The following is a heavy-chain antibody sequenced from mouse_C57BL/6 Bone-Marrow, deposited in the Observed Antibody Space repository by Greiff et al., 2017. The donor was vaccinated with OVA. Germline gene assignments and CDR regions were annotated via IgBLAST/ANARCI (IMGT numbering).Heavy chain of an antibody. Sequence: EVKLMESGGGLVQPGGSLKLSCAASGFTFSDYYMYWVRQTPEKRLEWVAYISNGGGSTYYPDTVKGRFTISRDNAKNTLYLQMSRLKSEDTAMYYCARQGYYGSSYGWFAYWGQGTLVTVSA. CDR2: ISNGGGST. CDR1: GFTFSDYY. D-gene: IGHD1-1*01. CDR3: ARQGYYGSSYGWFAY. J-gene: IGHJ3*01. V-gene: IGHV5-12*01.